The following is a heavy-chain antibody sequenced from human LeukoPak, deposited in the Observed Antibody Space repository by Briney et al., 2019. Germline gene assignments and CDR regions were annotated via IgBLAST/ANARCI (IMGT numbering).Heavy chain of an antibody. CDR2: IYPGDSDI. J-gene: IGHJ3*02. D-gene: IGHD4-17*01. V-gene: IGHV5-51*01. CDR1: GYSFTSYW. Sequence: GESLKISCKGSGYSFTSYWIGWVRQMPGKGLEWMGIIYPGDSDIRYSPSFQGQVTISADKSISTAYLQWSSLKASDTAMFYCARRGNGYGVSREWDAFDIWGQGTMVTVSS. CDR3: ARRGNGYGVSREWDAFDI.